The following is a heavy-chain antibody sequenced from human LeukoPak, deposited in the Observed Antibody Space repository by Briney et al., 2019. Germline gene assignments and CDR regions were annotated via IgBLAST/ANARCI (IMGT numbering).Heavy chain of an antibody. J-gene: IGHJ6*02. CDR3: ARDAVDTANAV. CDR1: GYTFTTYW. CDR2: INSDGSIT. V-gene: IGHV3-74*01. Sequence: GGSLRLSCAASGYTFTTYWMHWVRQAPGKGLVWVSHINSDGSITSYADSVKGRFTISRDNAKNTLYLQMNSLRAEDTAVYYCARDAVDTANAVWGQGTTVTVSS. D-gene: IGHD5-18*01.